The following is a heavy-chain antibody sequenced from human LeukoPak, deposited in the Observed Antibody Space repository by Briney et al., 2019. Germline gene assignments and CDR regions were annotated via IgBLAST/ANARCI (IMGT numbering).Heavy chain of an antibody. CDR3: AKAASSGDDATHGDY. J-gene: IGHJ4*02. Sequence: PSETLSLTCTVSGGSISSYYWSWIRQPPGKGLEWIGYIYYSGSTNYNPSLKSRVTISVDTSKNQFSLKLSSVTAADTAVYHCAKAASSGDDATHGDYWGQGTLVTVSS. CDR2: IYYSGST. V-gene: IGHV4-59*01. D-gene: IGHD4-17*01. CDR1: GGSISSYY.